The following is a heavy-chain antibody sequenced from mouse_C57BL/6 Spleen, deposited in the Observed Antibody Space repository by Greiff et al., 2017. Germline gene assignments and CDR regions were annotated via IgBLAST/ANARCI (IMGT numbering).Heavy chain of an antibody. Sequence: QVQLQQSGAELVRPGASVKLSCKASGYTFTDYYINWVKQRPGQGLEWIARIYPGSGNTYYNEKFKGKATLTAEKSSSTAYMQLSSLTSEDSAVYFCARRDYDGVWFAYWGQGTLVTVSA. CDR1: GYTFTDYY. CDR2: IYPGSGNT. J-gene: IGHJ3*01. CDR3: ARRDYDGVWFAY. D-gene: IGHD2-4*01. V-gene: IGHV1-76*01.